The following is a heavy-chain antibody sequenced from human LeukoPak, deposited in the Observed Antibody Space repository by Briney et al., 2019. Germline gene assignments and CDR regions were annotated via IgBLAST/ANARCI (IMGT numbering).Heavy chain of an antibody. V-gene: IGHV1-18*01. D-gene: IGHD2-15*01. CDR3: ARYEDICSGGSCYYGY. J-gene: IGHJ4*02. CDR2: ISAYNGNT. CDR1: GYTFTSYG. Sequence: ASVKVSCKASGYTFTSYGISWVRQAPGQGLEWMGWISAYNGNTNYAKKLQGRVTMTTDTSTSTAYMELRSLRSDDTAVYYCARYEDICSGGSCYYGYWGQGTLVTVSS.